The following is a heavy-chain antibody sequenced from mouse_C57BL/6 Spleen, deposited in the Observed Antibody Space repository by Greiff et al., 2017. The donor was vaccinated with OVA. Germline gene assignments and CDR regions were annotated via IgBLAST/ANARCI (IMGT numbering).Heavy chain of an antibody. D-gene: IGHD2-1*01. J-gene: IGHJ4*01. V-gene: IGHV1-7*01. CDR2: INPSSGYT. Sequence: VQLQQSGAELAKPGASVKLSCKASGYTFTSYWMHWVKQRPGQGLEWIGYINPSSGYTKYNQKFKDKAPLTATKSSSPASMQQRSLTYEDAAVYWGALLRAMDYWGQGTSVTVSS. CDR3: ALLRAMDY. CDR1: GYTFTSYW.